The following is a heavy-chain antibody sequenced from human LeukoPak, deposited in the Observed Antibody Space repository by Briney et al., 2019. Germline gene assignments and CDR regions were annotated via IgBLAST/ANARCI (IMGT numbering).Heavy chain of an antibody. V-gene: IGHV1-69*13. Sequence: SVKVSCKASGGTFSSYAISWVRQAPGQGLEWMGGIIPIFGTANYAQKFQGRVTITADESTSTAYMELSSLRSEDTAVYYCARRPLFGALNWFDPWGQGTLVTVSS. CDR3: ARRPLFGALNWFDP. CDR1: GGTFSSYA. CDR2: IIPIFGTA. J-gene: IGHJ5*02. D-gene: IGHD3-3*01.